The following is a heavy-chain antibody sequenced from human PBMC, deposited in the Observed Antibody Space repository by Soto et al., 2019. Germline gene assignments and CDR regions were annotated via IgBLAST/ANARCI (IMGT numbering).Heavy chain of an antibody. CDR2: ISGSGGTT. J-gene: IGHJ4*02. CDR3: AKSTFGVTAVNPLEDY. Sequence: EVQLLESGGGLVQPGESLRLSCAASGFTFTTYAMSWVRQAPGKGLEWVSGISGSGGTTYYAASVKGRFTISRDNSKNTLSLQMNSLRAEDTAVYYCAKSTFGVTAVNPLEDYWGQGTLVTVSS. D-gene: IGHD2-21*02. CDR1: GFTFTTYA. V-gene: IGHV3-23*01.